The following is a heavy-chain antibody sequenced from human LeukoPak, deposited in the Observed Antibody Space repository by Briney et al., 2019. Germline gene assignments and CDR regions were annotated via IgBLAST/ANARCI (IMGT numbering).Heavy chain of an antibody. J-gene: IGHJ4*02. Sequence: ASVKVSCKASGYTFTSYYMHWVRQAPGQGLEWMGIINPSGGSTSYAQKFQGRVTMTRDTSTSTVYMELSSLRSEDTAVYYCARGVFADYGVFRFDYWGQGTLVTVSS. CDR3: ARGVFADYGVFRFDY. V-gene: IGHV1-46*01. CDR2: INPSGGST. D-gene: IGHD4-17*01. CDR1: GYTFTSYY.